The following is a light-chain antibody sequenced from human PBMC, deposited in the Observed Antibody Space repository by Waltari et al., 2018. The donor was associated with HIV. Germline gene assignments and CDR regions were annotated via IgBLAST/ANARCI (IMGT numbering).Light chain of an antibody. CDR3: SSYTSSRTWV. J-gene: IGLJ3*02. CDR1: RSDLCCYHS. CDR2: EVS. Sequence: QSAPDQPAPRSWSPGQSIHIPCPGTRSDLCCYHSFPWYQHHPGKAPKLVIYEVSNRPSGVSNRFSGFKSANTASLTISGLQAEDEGDYYCSSYTSSRTWVFGGGTKLTVL. V-gene: IGLV2-14*01.